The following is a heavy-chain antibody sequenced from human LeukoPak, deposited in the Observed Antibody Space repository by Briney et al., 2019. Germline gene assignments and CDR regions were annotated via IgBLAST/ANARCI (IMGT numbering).Heavy chain of an antibody. D-gene: IGHD3-22*01. J-gene: IGHJ4*02. V-gene: IGHV4-34*01. Sequence: SETLSLTCAVYGGSFSGYYWSWIRQPPGKGLEWIGEINHSGSTNYNPSLKSRVTISVDTSKNQFSLKLSSVTAADTAVYYCARGLPYYYDSSGYYFRYWGQGTLVTVSS. CDR3: ARGLPYYYDSSGYYFRY. CDR2: INHSGST. CDR1: GGSFSGYY.